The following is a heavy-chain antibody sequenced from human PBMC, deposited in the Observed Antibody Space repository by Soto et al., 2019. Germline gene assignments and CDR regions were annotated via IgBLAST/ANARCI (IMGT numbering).Heavy chain of an antibody. D-gene: IGHD3-16*02. Sequence: ASVKVSCKVSGYTLTELSMHWERQAPGKGLEWMGSFDPEDGETIYAQKFQGRVTMTEDTSTDTAYMELSSLRSEDTAVYYCATDRGGGVIVQYYYYYGMDVWGQGTTVTVSS. V-gene: IGHV1-24*01. CDR2: FDPEDGET. CDR1: GYTLTELS. J-gene: IGHJ6*02. CDR3: ATDRGGGVIVQYYYYYGMDV.